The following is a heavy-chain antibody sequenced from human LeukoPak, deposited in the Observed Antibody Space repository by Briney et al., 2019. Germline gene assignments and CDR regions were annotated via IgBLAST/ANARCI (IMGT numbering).Heavy chain of an antibody. CDR3: ATALGDDILTGYYNSFDY. Sequence: GGSLRLSCAASGFTFDDYAMHWVRQAPGKGLEWVSGISWNSGSIGYADSVKGRFTISRDNAKNSLYLQMNSLRAEDTALYYCATALGDDILTGYYNSFDYWGQGTLVTVSS. V-gene: IGHV3-9*01. D-gene: IGHD3-9*01. CDR2: ISWNSGSI. CDR1: GFTFDDYA. J-gene: IGHJ4*02.